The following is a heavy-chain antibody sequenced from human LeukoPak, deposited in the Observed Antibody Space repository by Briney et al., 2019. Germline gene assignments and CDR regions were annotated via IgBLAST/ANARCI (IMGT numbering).Heavy chain of an antibody. CDR2: INPNSGGT. V-gene: IGHV1-2*02. D-gene: IGHD3-9*01. Sequence: VASVNVSCKTSGYTFTDYYMHWVRQAPGQGLEWMGWINPNSGGTNYAQKFYARVTMTRDTSISTAYMELSRLRSDDTAVFYCARTPFVLRYFDWFPGPMDVWGKGTTVTVSS. J-gene: IGHJ6*03. CDR1: GYTFTDYY. CDR3: ARTPFVLRYFDWFPGPMDV.